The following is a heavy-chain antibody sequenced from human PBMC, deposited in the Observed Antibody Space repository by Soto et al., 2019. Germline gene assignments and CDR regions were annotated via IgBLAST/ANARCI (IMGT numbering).Heavy chain of an antibody. J-gene: IGHJ4*02. CDR3: ARGRWSKFDY. D-gene: IGHD2-15*01. Sequence: SQTLSLTCAVSGASVSSNNIAWNWLRQSPWRGLEWLGRTYYRSKWYNEYAVSVRSRITINLDTSKNQFSLQLNSVTPEDTAVYYCARGRWSKFDYWGQGAQVTVSS. V-gene: IGHV6-1*01. CDR2: TYYRSKWYN. CDR1: GASVSSNNIA.